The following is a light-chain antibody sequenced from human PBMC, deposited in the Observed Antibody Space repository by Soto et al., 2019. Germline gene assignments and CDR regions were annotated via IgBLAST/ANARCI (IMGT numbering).Light chain of an antibody. J-gene: IGLJ2*01. V-gene: IGLV2-23*01. CDR1: SSDVGSYNL. Sequence: QSVLTQPASVSGSPGQSITISCTGTSSDVGSYNLVSWYQQHPGKAPKLMIYEATKRPSGVSNRFSGSKSGNTASMTISGLQAEDEADYYCGSYADSSIVVFGGGTKLTVL. CDR3: GSYADSSIVV. CDR2: EAT.